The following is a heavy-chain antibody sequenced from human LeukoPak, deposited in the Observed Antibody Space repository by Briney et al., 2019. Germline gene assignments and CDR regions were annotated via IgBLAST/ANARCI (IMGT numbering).Heavy chain of an antibody. Sequence: GGSLRLSCAASGFTFSSYAMHWVRQAPGKGLEWVAVISYDGSNKYYADSVKGRFTISRDNSKNTLYLQMNSLGAEDTAVYYCARDESSWHIAPFDYWGQGTLVTVSS. CDR3: ARDESSWHIAPFDY. CDR2: ISYDGSNK. CDR1: GFTFSSYA. V-gene: IGHV3-30-3*01. J-gene: IGHJ4*02. D-gene: IGHD2-21*01.